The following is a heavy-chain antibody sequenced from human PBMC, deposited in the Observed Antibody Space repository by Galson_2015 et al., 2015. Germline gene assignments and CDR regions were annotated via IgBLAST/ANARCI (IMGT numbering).Heavy chain of an antibody. CDR1: GYTFTSYA. J-gene: IGHJ5*02. CDR3: ARAYYDFWSGYYSSWFDP. CDR2: FNTNTGNP. Sequence: SVKVSCKASGYTFTSYAMNWVRQAPGHGLEWMGWFNTNTGNPSYDQGFTGRFVFSLDNSVSTAYLQISSLKAEDTAVYYCARAYYDFWSGYYSSWFDPWGQRTLVTVSS. D-gene: IGHD3-3*01. V-gene: IGHV7-4-1*02.